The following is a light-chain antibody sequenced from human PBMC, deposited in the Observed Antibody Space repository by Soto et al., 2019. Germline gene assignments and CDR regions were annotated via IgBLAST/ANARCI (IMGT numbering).Light chain of an antibody. V-gene: IGLV2-14*01. CDR1: SSDVGGYNY. CDR2: DVS. CDR3: RSYTSSSTYVV. J-gene: IGLJ2*01. Sequence: QSALTQPASVSGSPGQSITISCTGTSSDVGGYNYVSWYQQHPGKAPKLMIYDVSNRPSGVSKRFSGSKSGNTASLTISGLQAEDEADYYCRSYTSSSTYVVFGGGTKQTVL.